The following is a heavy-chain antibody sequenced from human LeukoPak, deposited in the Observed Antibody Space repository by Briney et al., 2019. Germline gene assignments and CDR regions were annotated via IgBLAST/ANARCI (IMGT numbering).Heavy chain of an antibody. V-gene: IGHV3-74*01. Sequence: TGGSLRLSCAASGFTFSSYWMHWVRQAPGKGLVWVSRINSDGSSTSYADSAKGRFTISRDNAKNTLYLQMNSLRAEDTALYYCARALGVGATGDAFDIWGQGTMVTVSS. CDR2: INSDGSST. J-gene: IGHJ3*02. D-gene: IGHD1-26*01. CDR3: ARALGVGATGDAFDI. CDR1: GFTFSSYW.